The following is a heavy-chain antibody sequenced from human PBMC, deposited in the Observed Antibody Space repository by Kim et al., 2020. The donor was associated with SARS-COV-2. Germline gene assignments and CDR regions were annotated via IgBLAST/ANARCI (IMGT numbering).Heavy chain of an antibody. Sequence: GGSLRLSCAASGFTFSGSAMHWVRQASGKGLEWVGRIRSKANSYATAYAASVKGRFTISRDDSKNTAYLQMNSLKTEDTAVYYCTRVPCYSSSWWDAFDIWGQGTMVTVSS. J-gene: IGHJ3*02. CDR2: IRSKANSYAT. CDR3: TRVPCYSSSWWDAFDI. D-gene: IGHD6-13*01. V-gene: IGHV3-73*01. CDR1: GFTFSGSA.